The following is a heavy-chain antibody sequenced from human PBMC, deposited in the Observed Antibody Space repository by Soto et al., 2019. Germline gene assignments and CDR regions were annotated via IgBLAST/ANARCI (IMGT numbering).Heavy chain of an antibody. CDR2: IYYSGST. CDR1: GGSISSSSYY. Sequence: SETLSLTCTVSGGSISSSSYYWGWIRQPPGKGLEWIGSIYYSGSTYYNPSLKSRVTISVDTSKNQFSLKLSSVTAADTAVYYCARHCLVVPAAMAPPQYYYMDVWGKGTTVTVSS. D-gene: IGHD2-2*01. J-gene: IGHJ6*03. CDR3: ARHCLVVPAAMAPPQYYYMDV. V-gene: IGHV4-39*01.